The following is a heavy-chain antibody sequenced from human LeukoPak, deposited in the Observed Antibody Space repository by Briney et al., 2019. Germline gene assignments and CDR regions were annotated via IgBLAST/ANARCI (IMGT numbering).Heavy chain of an antibody. J-gene: IGHJ3*02. V-gene: IGHV4-59*12. Sequence: KPSETLSLTCTVSGGSISSYYWSWIRQPPEKGLEWIGYIYYSGSTNYNPSLKSRVTISVDKSKNQFSLKLSSVTAADTAVYYCAVGGVYLRGGAEAFVIWGQGTMVSVSS. CDR1: GGSISSYY. CDR3: AVGGVYLRGGAEAFVI. D-gene: IGHD3-10*01. CDR2: IYYSGST.